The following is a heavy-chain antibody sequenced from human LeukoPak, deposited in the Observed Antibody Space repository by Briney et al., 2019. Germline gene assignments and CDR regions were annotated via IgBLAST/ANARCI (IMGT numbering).Heavy chain of an antibody. J-gene: IGHJ3*02. CDR3: AKGDHSCGGDCYSSAFDI. D-gene: IGHD2-21*01. Sequence: GGSLRLSCAASGFTFSSYAMSWDRQAPGKGLEWVSAISGSGGSTYYADSVKGRFTISRDNSKNTLYLQMNSLRAEDTAVYYCAKGDHSCGGDCYSSAFDIWGQGTMVTVSS. CDR1: GFTFSSYA. V-gene: IGHV3-23*01. CDR2: ISGSGGST.